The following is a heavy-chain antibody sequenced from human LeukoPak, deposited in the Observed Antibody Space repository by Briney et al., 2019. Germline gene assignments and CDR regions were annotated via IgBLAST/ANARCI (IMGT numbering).Heavy chain of an antibody. V-gene: IGHV3-21*01. CDR2: ISSNTNYI. CDR1: GXTFSGYG. Sequence: GGSLRLSCAASGXTFSGYGMNWVRQAPGKGLEWVSSISSNTNYIYYADSVKGRFTISRDNAKNSLYLQMNSLRAEDTAVYYCARGLAVADPFDSWGQGTLVTVSS. D-gene: IGHD6-19*01. J-gene: IGHJ4*02. CDR3: ARGLAVADPFDS.